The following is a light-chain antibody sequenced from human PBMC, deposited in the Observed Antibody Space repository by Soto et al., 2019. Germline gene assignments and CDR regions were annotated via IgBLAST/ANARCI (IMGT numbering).Light chain of an antibody. CDR3: QQYGSSPQT. CDR2: QAS. Sequence: EIVLTQSPGTLSLSPGERATLSCRASQGVASRYLAWYQQKPGQAPRLLIYQASSRATGIPDRFSGSGSGTDFTLTITRLEPEDFAVYFCQQYGSSPQTFGQGTKVEIK. V-gene: IGKV3-20*01. J-gene: IGKJ1*01. CDR1: QGVASRY.